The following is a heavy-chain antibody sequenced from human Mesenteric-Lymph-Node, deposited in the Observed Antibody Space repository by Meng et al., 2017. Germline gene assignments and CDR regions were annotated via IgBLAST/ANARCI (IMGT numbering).Heavy chain of an antibody. Sequence: ASVKVSCKASGYTFTSYDINWVRQATGQGLEWMGWMNPNSGNTGYAQKFQGRVTITRNTSISTAYMELSSLRSEDTAVYYCARDLLLEGSGTYHDYVYYGMDPWGQGTLVTVSS. CDR1: GYTFTSYD. CDR2: MNPNSGNT. J-gene: IGHJ5*02. V-gene: IGHV1-8*03. D-gene: IGHD3-10*01. CDR3: ARDLLLEGSGTYHDYVYYGMDP.